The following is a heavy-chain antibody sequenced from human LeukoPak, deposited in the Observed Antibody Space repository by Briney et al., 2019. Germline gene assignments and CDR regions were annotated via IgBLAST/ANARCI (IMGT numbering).Heavy chain of an antibody. CDR3: ARSGYSSGTYYFDY. J-gene: IGHJ4*02. D-gene: IGHD6-19*01. CDR2: ISWNSGSI. Sequence: LSLTCTVSGGSISSYYWSWVRQAPGKGLEWVSGISWNSGSIGYADSVKGRFTISRDNAKNSLYLQMNSLRAEDTALYYCARSGYSSGTYYFDYWGQGTLVTVSS. V-gene: IGHV3-9*01. CDR1: GGSISSYY.